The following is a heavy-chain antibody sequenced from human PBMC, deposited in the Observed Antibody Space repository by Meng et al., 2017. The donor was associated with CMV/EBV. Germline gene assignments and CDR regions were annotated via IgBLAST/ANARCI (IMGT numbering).Heavy chain of an antibody. CDR1: GGTFSSHA. D-gene: IGHD2-2*01. CDR3: ARGDCSSTSCYGGYENGMDV. Sequence: SVQVSCKASGGTFSSHAISWVRQAPGQGLEWMGGIIPIFGTANYAQKFQGRVTITTDESTSTAYMELSSLRSEDTAVYYCARGDCSSTSCYGGYENGMDVWGQGTTVTVSS. V-gene: IGHV1-69*05. J-gene: IGHJ6*02. CDR2: IIPIFGTA.